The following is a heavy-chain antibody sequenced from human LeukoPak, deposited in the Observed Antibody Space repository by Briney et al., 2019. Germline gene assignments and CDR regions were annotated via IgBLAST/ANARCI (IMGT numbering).Heavy chain of an antibody. V-gene: IGHV4-34*01. J-gene: IGHJ6*04. Sequence: PSETLSLTCAVYGGSFSGYYWSWIRQPPGKGLEWIGEINHSGSTNYNPSLKSRVTISVDTSKNQFSLKLSSVTAADTAVYYCTREELWFGELLHEEMDVWGKGTTVTVSS. CDR3: TREELWFGELLHEEMDV. D-gene: IGHD3-10*01. CDR1: GGSFSGYY. CDR2: INHSGST.